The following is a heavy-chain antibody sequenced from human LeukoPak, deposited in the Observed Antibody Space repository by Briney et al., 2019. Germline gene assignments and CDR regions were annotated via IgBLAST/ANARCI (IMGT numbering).Heavy chain of an antibody. J-gene: IGHJ4*02. D-gene: IGHD1-26*01. CDR3: ARGRRRGATTRGIRYECYFDY. V-gene: IGHV4-34*01. Sequence: PSETLSLTCAVYGGSFSGYYWSWIRQPPGKGLEWIGEINYSGSTNYNPSLKSRVTISVDTSKNQFSLKLSSVTAADTAVYYFARGRRRGATTRGIRYECYFDYWGQGTLVTVSS. CDR1: GGSFSGYY. CDR2: INYSGST.